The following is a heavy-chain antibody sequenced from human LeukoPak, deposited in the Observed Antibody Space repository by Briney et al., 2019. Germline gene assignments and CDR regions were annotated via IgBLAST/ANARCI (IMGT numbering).Heavy chain of an antibody. J-gene: IGHJ4*02. D-gene: IGHD1-7*01. CDR3: ARDLRITGTSLGY. CDR1: GYTFTGYY. Sequence: GASVKVSCKASGYTFTGYYMHWVRQAPGQGLEWMGWINPNSGGTNYAQKFQGRVTMTRDTSISTAYMELSRLRSDDTAVYYCARDLRITGTSLGYWGQGTLVTVSS. V-gene: IGHV1-2*02. CDR2: INPNSGGT.